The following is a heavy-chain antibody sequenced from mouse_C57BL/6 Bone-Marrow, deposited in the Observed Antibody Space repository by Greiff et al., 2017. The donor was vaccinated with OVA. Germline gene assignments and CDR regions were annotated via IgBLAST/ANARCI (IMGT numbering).Heavy chain of an antibody. CDR3: ARGDYYGSRPFDY. Sequence: VQLKQSGPELVKPGASVKIPCKASGYTFTDYNMDWVKQSHGKSLEWIGDINPNNGGTIYNQKFKGKATLNVDKSSSTAYMELRSLTSEDTAVYYCARGDYYGSRPFDYWGQGTTLTVSS. CDR2: INPNNGGT. J-gene: IGHJ2*01. CDR1: GYTFTDYN. V-gene: IGHV1-18*01. D-gene: IGHD1-1*01.